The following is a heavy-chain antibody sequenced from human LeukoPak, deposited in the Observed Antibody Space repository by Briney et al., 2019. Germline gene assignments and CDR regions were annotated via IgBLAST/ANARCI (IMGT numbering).Heavy chain of an antibody. Sequence: GGSLRLSCAASGFTVSSNYMSWVRQAPGKGLEWVSVIYSGGSTYYADSVKGRFTIPRDKSKNSLYLQMDSLRAEDTAVYYCARLLNDQSGWYGGDWFDPWGQGTLVTVSS. D-gene: IGHD6-19*01. CDR3: ARLLNDQSGWYGGDWFDP. CDR2: IYSGGST. J-gene: IGHJ5*02. CDR1: GFTVSSNY. V-gene: IGHV3-66*04.